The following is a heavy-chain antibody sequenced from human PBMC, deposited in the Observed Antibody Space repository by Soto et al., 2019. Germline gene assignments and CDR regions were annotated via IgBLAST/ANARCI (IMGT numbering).Heavy chain of an antibody. Sequence: SETLSLTCTVSGGSISSGDYYWSWIRQPPGKGLEWIGYIYYSGSTYYNPSLKSRVTIPVDTSKNQFSLKLSSVTAADTAVYYCARGGLNYYDSSGYLDYWGQGTLVTVSS. D-gene: IGHD3-22*01. CDR2: IYYSGST. CDR3: ARGGLNYYDSSGYLDY. CDR1: GGSISSGDYY. V-gene: IGHV4-30-4*01. J-gene: IGHJ4*02.